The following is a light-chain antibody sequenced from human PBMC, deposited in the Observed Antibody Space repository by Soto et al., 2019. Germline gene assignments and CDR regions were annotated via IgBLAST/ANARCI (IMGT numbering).Light chain of an antibody. CDR2: GVS. Sequence: QSALTQPASVSGSPAQSITISCTGSSSDIGDYNFVSWYQQHPGKALKLMIYGVSLRPSGVSDRFSGSKSGNTASLTISGLQAEDEADYYCSSYTSTSPPFLFGTGTKVTVL. CDR1: SSDIGDYNF. V-gene: IGLV2-14*01. J-gene: IGLJ1*01. CDR3: SSYTSTSPPFL.